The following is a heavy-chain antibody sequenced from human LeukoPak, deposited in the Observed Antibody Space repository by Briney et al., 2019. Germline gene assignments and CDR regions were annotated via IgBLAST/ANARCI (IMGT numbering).Heavy chain of an antibody. J-gene: IGHJ4*02. Sequence: GGSSRLSCAASGFTVSSNYMSWVRQAPGKGLEWVSVIYSGGSTYYADSVKGRFTISRDNSKNTLYLQMNSLRAEDTAVYYCARAEKATIFDYCGQGTLVTAPS. CDR3: ARAEKATIFDY. CDR2: IYSGGST. D-gene: IGHD5-24*01. CDR1: GFTVSSNY. V-gene: IGHV3-53*01.